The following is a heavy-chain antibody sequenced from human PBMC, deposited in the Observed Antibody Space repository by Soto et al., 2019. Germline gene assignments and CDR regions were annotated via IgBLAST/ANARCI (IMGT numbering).Heavy chain of an antibody. CDR1: GGSISSGCYY. V-gene: IGHV4-31*03. CDR2: ICDSGSN. CDR3: ALAVRAYCCDSIDL. Sequence: QVQLQESGPGLVKPSQTLSLTCTVSGGSISSGCYYWSWIRQHPGKGLEWIGYICDSGSNYYNPSVKSRVTITVDTSKNQFSLQLSSVTAADTAVYYCALAVRAYCCDSIDLWGKGTKVTVSS. D-gene: IGHD4-4*01. J-gene: IGHJ6*03.